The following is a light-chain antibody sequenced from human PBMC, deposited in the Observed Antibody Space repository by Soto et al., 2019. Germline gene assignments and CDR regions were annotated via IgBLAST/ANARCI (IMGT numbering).Light chain of an antibody. CDR1: SSDVGTYNL. CDR2: NVS. J-gene: IGLJ3*02. Sequence: QSALTQPRSVSGSPGQSVTISCSGTSSDVGTYNLVSWYQHHPGKAPKLIIYNVSQWPSGLSTRFSGSKSGNTASLTISGVQPEDEAVYYCCSYTGGDTHWVFGGGTKLTVL. CDR3: CSYTGGDTHWV. V-gene: IGLV2-23*02.